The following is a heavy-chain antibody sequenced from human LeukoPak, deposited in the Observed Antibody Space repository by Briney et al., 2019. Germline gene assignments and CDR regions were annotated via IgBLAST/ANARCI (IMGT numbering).Heavy chain of an antibody. CDR1: GFTFSSYA. Sequence: RGSLRLSCAASGFTFSSYAMSWVRQAPGKRLEWVSAISGSGGSTYYADSVKGRFTISRDNSKNTLYLQMNSLRAEDAAVYYCTTDSLMVYAMKWFDPWGQGTLVTVSS. D-gene: IGHD2-8*01. J-gene: IGHJ5*02. V-gene: IGHV3-23*01. CDR3: TTDSLMVYAMKWFDP. CDR2: ISGSGGST.